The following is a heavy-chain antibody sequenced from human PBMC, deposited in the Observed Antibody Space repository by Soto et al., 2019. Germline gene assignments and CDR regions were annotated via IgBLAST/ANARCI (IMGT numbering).Heavy chain of an antibody. CDR2: MNPNSGNT. J-gene: IGHJ5*02. CDR1: GYTFNSYD. D-gene: IGHD3-22*01. CDR3: AGEGNYYDSSGYFGPWFDP. Sequence: QVQLVQSGAEVKKPGASVKVSCKASGYTFNSYDINWVRQDTGQGLEWMGWMNPNSGNTGYAQKLQGRVTMTRNTSISTAYMELSSLRSEDTAVYYCAGEGNYYDSSGYFGPWFDPWGQGTLVNVSS. V-gene: IGHV1-8*01.